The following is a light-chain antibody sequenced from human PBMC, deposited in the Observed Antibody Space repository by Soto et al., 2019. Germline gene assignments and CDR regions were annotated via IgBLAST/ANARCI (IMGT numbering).Light chain of an antibody. J-gene: IGKJ1*01. CDR2: DAS. CDR1: QSVSSY. V-gene: IGKV3-11*01. CDR3: QQRSNWPRT. Sequence: VLTQSPSTLSLSPGARATLSCRASQSVSSYLAWYQQKPGQAPRLLIYDASNRATGIPARFSGSGSGTDFTLTTSSLEPEDFAVYYCQQRSNWPRTFGQGTKVDIK.